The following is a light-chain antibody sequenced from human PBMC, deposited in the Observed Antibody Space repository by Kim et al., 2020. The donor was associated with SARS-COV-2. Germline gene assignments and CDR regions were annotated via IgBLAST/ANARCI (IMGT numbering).Light chain of an antibody. CDR2: GTS. V-gene: IGKV3-20*01. J-gene: IGKJ4*01. CDR3: QHYGGSLT. CDR1: QSVDSRS. Sequence: EIVLTQSPGTLSLSPGGRATLSCRASQSVDSRSLAWYQQKPGQSPRLLMYGTSNRAAGIPDRFSGSGSGTDFSLIISRLEPEDFAVYYCQHYGGSLTFGGGTTVDIK.